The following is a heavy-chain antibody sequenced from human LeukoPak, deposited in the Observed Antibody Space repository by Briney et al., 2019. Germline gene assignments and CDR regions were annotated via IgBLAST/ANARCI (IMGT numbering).Heavy chain of an antibody. CDR3: AKEGDWNDVTLMDV. D-gene: IGHD1-1*01. Sequence: GGSLRLSCASSGFIFSFYGMHWARQAPGKGLEGVAFIRSDGSIKYYADSVKGRFTISRDNSKNTLYLQMNSLRAADTAVYYCAKEGDWNDVTLMDVWGKGTTVTISS. V-gene: IGHV3-30*02. CDR2: IRSDGSIK. J-gene: IGHJ6*03. CDR1: GFIFSFYG.